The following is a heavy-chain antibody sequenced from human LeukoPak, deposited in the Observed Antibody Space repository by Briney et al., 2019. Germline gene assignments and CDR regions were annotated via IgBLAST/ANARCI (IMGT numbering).Heavy chain of an antibody. CDR1: GFTFSSYG. V-gene: IGHV3-33*01. Sequence: GGSLRLSCAASGFTFSSYGMHWVRQAPGKGLEWVAVIWYDGSNKYYADSVKGRLTISRDNSKNTLYLQMNSLRAEDTAVYYCARGYYYDSSGYYPFDYWGQGTLVTVSS. CDR2: IWYDGSNK. J-gene: IGHJ4*02. CDR3: ARGYYYDSSGYYPFDY. D-gene: IGHD3-22*01.